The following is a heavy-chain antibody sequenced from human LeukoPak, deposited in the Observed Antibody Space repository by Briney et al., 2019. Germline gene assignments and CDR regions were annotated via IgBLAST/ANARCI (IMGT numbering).Heavy chain of an antibody. CDR3: TARDYSSGWSGYYYYMDV. Sequence: SETLSLTCAVYGGSFSGYYWSWIRQPPGKGLEWIGEINHSGSTNYNPSLKSRVTISVDTSKNQFSLKLSSVTAADTAAYYCTARDYSSGWSGYYYYMDVWGKGTTVTVSS. V-gene: IGHV4-34*01. D-gene: IGHD6-19*01. J-gene: IGHJ6*03. CDR1: GGSFSGYY. CDR2: INHSGST.